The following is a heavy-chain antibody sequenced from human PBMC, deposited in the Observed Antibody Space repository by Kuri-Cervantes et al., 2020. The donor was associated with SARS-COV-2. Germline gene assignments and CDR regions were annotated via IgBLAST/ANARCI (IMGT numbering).Heavy chain of an antibody. CDR3: ARATVVNWFDP. V-gene: IGHV4-39*07. J-gene: IGHJ5*02. CDR2: IYYSGST. CDR1: GGSISSSSYY. Sequence: SETLSLTCTVSGGSISSSSYYWGWIRQPPGKGLEWIGSIYYSGSTYYNPSLKSRVTISVDTSKNQFSLKLSSVTAADTAVYYCARATVVNWFDPWGQGPRSPSPQ. D-gene: IGHD4-23*01.